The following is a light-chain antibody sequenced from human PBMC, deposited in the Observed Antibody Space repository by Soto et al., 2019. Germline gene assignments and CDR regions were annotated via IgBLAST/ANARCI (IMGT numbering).Light chain of an antibody. Sequence: EIVLTQSPGTLSLSPGERATLSCRASQSISSSYLAWYQQKPGQAPRLLFYGASSRATCTPDRFSGSGSGTYFTLAISRLEPEDSAVYYCQKYGSSRFTFDPGTKEDIK. CDR1: QSISSSY. CDR3: QKYGSSRFT. CDR2: GAS. V-gene: IGKV3-20*01. J-gene: IGKJ3*01.